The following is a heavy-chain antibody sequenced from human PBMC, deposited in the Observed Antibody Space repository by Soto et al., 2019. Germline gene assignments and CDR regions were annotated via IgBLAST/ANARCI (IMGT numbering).Heavy chain of an antibody. V-gene: IGHV4-34*01. D-gene: IGHD2-8*01. CDR2: INHSGST. CDR3: ARGYCTNGVCHFEY. CDR1: GGSFSGYY. J-gene: IGHJ4*02. Sequence: SETLTLTCAVYGGSFSGYYWSWIGQPPGKGLEWIGEINHSGSTNYNPSLKSRVTISVDTSKNQFSLKLSSVTAADTAVYYCARGYCTNGVCHFEYWGQGTLVTVSS.